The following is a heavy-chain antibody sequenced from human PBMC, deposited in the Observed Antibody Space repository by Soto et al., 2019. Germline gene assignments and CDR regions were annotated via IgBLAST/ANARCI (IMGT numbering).Heavy chain of an antibody. J-gene: IGHJ4*02. CDR1: GGSISSGGYY. CDR2: IYYSGST. CDR3: ARAPRNNGYNPFDY. V-gene: IGHV4-31*03. Sequence: SETLSLTCPVSGGSISSGGYYWSWIRQHPGKGLEWIGYIYYSGSTYYNPSLKSRVTISVDTSKNQFSLKLSSVTAADTAVYYCARAPRNNGYNPFDYWGQGTLVTVSS. D-gene: IGHD5-12*01.